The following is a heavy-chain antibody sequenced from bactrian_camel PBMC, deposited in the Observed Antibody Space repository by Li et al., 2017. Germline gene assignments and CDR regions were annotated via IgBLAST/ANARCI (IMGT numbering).Heavy chain of an antibody. J-gene: IGHJ6*01. CDR1: GHTSSRMC. V-gene: IGHV3S42*01. CDR2: VDSGGTT. D-gene: IGHD1*01. CDR3: APSLCKLDSVTSYARGAFGY. Sequence: DVQLVESGGDSVQAGGSLRLSCAVSGHTSSRMCMGWLRRIPGQALGKGREGVVAVDSGGTTTYGDSVKGRFTFSRDNLKNTLYLQMNNLTVEDTAQYYCAPSLCKLDSVTSYARGAFGYWGLATQVTVS.